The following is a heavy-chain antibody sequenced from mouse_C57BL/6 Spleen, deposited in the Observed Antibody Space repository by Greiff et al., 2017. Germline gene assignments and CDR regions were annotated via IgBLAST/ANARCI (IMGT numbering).Heavy chain of an antibody. Sequence: EVQVVESGGGLVKPGGSLKLSCAASGFTFSSYAMSWVRQTPEKRLEWVATISDGGSYTYYPDNVKGRFTISRDNAKNNLYLQMSHLKSEDTAMYYCARDRGLSSFDYWGQGTTLTVSS. CDR1: GFTFSSYA. CDR2: ISDGGSYT. J-gene: IGHJ2*01. V-gene: IGHV5-4*01. D-gene: IGHD2-2*01. CDR3: ARDRGLSSFDY.